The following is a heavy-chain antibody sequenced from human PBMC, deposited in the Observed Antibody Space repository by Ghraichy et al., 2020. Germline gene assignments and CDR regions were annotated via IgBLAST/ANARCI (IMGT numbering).Heavy chain of an antibody. J-gene: IGHJ6*04. Sequence: SETLSLTCTVSGGSISSSSNYWGWIRQPPGKGLEWIGSIYYSGSTYYNPSLKSRVTISVDTSKNQFSLKLSSVTAAETAVYYCARQKGINTMVKPMDVWGKGTPVTVSS. CDR1: GGSISSSSNY. CDR3: ARQKGINTMVKPMDV. D-gene: IGHD3-10*01. CDR2: IYYSGST. V-gene: IGHV4-39*01.